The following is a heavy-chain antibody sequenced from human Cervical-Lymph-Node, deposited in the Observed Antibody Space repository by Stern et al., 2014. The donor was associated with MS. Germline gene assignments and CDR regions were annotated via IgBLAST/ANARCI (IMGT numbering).Heavy chain of an antibody. Sequence: EVQLEESGAEVKKPGESLKISCRTSGYTFSNFWIGWVRQMPGKGLEWMGGIYPAGSDTPYSPSFQGQVTISADESISTAYLQWRSLKASDTAMYYCVRRRDSAGYDTFDLWGQGTMLIVSS. CDR3: VRRRDSAGYDTFDL. D-gene: IGHD3-22*01. V-gene: IGHV5-51*01. CDR2: IYPAGSDT. J-gene: IGHJ3*01. CDR1: GYTFSNFW.